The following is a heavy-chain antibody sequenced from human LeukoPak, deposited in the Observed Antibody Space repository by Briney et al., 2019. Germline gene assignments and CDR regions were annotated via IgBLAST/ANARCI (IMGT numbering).Heavy chain of an antibody. V-gene: IGHV4-38-2*01. D-gene: IGHD4-17*01. CDR2: IYHSGST. CDR3: ARRSSMTTVTFDY. Sequence: SETLSLTCAVSGYSISSGYYWGWIRQPPGKGLEWIGSIYHSGSTYYNPSLKSRVTISVDTSKNQFSLKLSSVTAADTAVYYCARRSSMTTVTFDYWGQGTLVTVSS. J-gene: IGHJ4*02. CDR1: GYSISSGYY.